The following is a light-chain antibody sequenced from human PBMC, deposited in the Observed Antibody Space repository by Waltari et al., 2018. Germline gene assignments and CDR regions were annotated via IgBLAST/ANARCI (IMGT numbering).Light chain of an antibody. Sequence: DIVMTQSPDSLAVSLGERATINCKSSQTLLYSSNNKNYLAWYQQKQGQPPKLLIYGASARESGVPDRFSGSGSGTDFTLTISSLQAEDVAVYYCQQYYSTPPTFGQGTRLEIK. CDR1: QTLLYSSNNKNY. CDR3: QQYYSTPPT. V-gene: IGKV4-1*01. J-gene: IGKJ5*01. CDR2: GAS.